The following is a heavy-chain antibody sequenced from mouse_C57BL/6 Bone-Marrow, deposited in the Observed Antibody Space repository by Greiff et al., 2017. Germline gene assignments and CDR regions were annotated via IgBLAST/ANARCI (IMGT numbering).Heavy chain of an antibody. J-gene: IGHJ4*01. D-gene: IGHD1-1*01. Sequence: EVTVVESGGGLVQPGESLKLSCESNEYEFPSHDMSWVRKTPEKRLELVAAINSDGGSTYYPDTMERRFIISRDNTKKTLYLQMSSLRSEDTALYYCARLYYYGSSYAMDYWGQGTSVTVSS. V-gene: IGHV5-2*01. CDR1: EYEFPSHD. CDR3: ARLYYYGSSYAMDY. CDR2: INSDGGST.